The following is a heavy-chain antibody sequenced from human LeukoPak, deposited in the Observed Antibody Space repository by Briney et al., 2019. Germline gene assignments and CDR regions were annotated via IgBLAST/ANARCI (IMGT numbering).Heavy chain of an antibody. Sequence: GGSLRLSCAASGFSFDSYTMNWVRQAPGKGLEWVSYISSGSGTIYYADSVQGRFTISRDNAKNSLYLQMNSLRVEDTAVYYCAKDTEGSSRAEYFQHWGQGTLVTVSS. V-gene: IGHV3-48*01. CDR2: ISSGSGTI. J-gene: IGHJ1*01. D-gene: IGHD6-6*01. CDR3: AKDTEGSSRAEYFQH. CDR1: GFSFDSYT.